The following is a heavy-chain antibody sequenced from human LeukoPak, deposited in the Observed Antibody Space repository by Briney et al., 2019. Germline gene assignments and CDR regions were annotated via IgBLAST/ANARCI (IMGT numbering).Heavy chain of an antibody. CDR2: IYYSGST. CDR1: GGSISSSSYY. V-gene: IGHV4-39*01. Sequence: SQTLSLTCTVSGGSISSSSYYWGWIRRPPGRGLEWIGSIYYSGSTYYNPSLKSRVTMSVDTSKNQFSLKLSSVTAADTAVYYCARHSHYYESRDSLAYWGQGTLVTVSS. D-gene: IGHD3-22*01. CDR3: ARHSHYYESRDSLAY. J-gene: IGHJ4*01.